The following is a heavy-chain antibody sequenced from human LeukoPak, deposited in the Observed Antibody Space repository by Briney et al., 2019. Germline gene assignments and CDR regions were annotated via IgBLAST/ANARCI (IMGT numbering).Heavy chain of an antibody. J-gene: IGHJ4*02. Sequence: GGSLRLFCAASGFNFSIYWMHWVRQAPGKGLVWVSRSNSDGSSTTYADSVKGRFTISRDNAKNTLYLQMNSLRAEDTAVYYCARDGWVDYWGQGTLVTVSS. CDR1: GFNFSIYW. D-gene: IGHD1-26*01. V-gene: IGHV3-74*01. CDR2: SNSDGSST. CDR3: ARDGWVDY.